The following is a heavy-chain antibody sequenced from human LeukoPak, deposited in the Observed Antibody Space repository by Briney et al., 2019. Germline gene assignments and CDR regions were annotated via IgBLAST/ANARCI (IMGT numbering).Heavy chain of an antibody. D-gene: IGHD1-26*01. CDR3: ARGFIVGATPYYYYGMDV. Sequence: ASVKVSCKASGYTFTGYYMHWVRQAPGQGLEWMGWINPNSGGTNYAQKFQGRVTMTRDTSISTAYMELSRLRSDDMAVYYCARGFIVGATPYYYYGMDVWGQGTTVTVSS. J-gene: IGHJ6*02. V-gene: IGHV1-2*02. CDR1: GYTFTGYY. CDR2: INPNSGGT.